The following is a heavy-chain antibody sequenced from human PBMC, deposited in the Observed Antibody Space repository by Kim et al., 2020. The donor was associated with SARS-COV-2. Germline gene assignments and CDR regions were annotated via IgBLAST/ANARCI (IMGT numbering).Heavy chain of an antibody. CDR3: VKTGGGGDILTGYSYWEDAFDI. CDR2: ISSNGGST. J-gene: IGHJ3*02. V-gene: IGHV3-64D*09. Sequence: GGSLRLSCSASGFTFSSYAMHWVRQAPGKGLEYVSAISSNGGSTYYADSVKGRFTISRDNSKNTLYLQMSSLRAEDTAVYYCVKTGGGGDILTGYSYWEDAFDIWGQGTMVTVSS. D-gene: IGHD3-9*01. CDR1: GFTFSSYA.